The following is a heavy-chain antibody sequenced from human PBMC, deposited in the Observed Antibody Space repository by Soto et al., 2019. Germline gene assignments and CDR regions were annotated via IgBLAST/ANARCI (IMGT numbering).Heavy chain of an antibody. CDR1: GVTLSNYA. J-gene: IGHJ4*02. Sequence: TGGSLRLSCAASGVTLSNYAMSWVRQAPRKGLEWVSAISGSGGSTYYADSVKGRFTISRDNSKNTLYLQMNSLRAEDTAVYYCAKDLPYSFNYDFWSGQVDYWGQGTLVTVSS. CDR3: AKDLPYSFNYDFWSGQVDY. V-gene: IGHV3-23*01. CDR2: ISGSGGST. D-gene: IGHD3-3*01.